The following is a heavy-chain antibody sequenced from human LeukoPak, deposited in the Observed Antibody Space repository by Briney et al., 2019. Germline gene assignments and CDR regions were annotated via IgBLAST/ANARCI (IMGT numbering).Heavy chain of an antibody. V-gene: IGHV3-53*01. CDR1: ELTVRRNY. J-gene: IGHJ4*02. Sequence: GRSLCLSPTACELTVRRNYMVWVRQAPGKGLEWVSLIFSNGDPHHAESVKGRFPISKDTSKNPVSLQMNSLRVEDTAMCYCRRDQIDYWGQGTLVTVSS. CDR3: RRDQIDY. CDR2: IFSNGDP.